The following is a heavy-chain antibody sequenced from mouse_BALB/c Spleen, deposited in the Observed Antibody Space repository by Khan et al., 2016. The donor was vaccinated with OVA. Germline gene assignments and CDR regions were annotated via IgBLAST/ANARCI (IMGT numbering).Heavy chain of an antibody. CDR2: INPSTGYT. Sequence: QVQLQQSGAELAKPGASVKMSCKASGYTFINYWILWVKQRPGQGLEWIGYINPSTGYTEYNQNFKDKATLTADKSSRTAYMQLSSLTSEDTAVYYCARRGLRWDFDYWGPGTTLTVSS. J-gene: IGHJ2*01. V-gene: IGHV1-7*01. D-gene: IGHD1-1*01. CDR1: GYTFINYW. CDR3: ARRGLRWDFDY.